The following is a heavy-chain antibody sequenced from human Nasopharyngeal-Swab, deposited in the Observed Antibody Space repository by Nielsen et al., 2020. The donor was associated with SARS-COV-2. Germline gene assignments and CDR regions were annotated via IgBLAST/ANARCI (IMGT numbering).Heavy chain of an antibody. D-gene: IGHD3-9*01. J-gene: IGHJ4*02. V-gene: IGHV6-1*01. CDR2: TYYGSKWYN. CDR3: ARGFLQTGFDY. Sequence: SETLSLTCAISGDSVSSNNGGWNWIRQAPSRGLEWLGRTYYGSKWYNHYAPSVKSRVTIKPDTSKNQFSLQMDSVTPEYSAVYYCARGFLQTGFDYWGQGTLVTVSS. CDR1: GDSVSSNNGG.